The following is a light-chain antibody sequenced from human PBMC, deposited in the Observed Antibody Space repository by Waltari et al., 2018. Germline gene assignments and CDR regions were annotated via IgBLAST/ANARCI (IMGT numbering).Light chain of an antibody. V-gene: IGKV1-39*01. Sequence: DIQMTKSPSSLSASLADSVTITFRASQSISSDLASYQQKPGKAPKLLIYAASSLQSGVPLRFSGSGSGTDFSLNISSLQPEDFATYYCQQSYSTPQGLTFGGGTKVEIK. CDR1: QSISSD. CDR3: QQSYSTPQGLT. CDR2: AAS. J-gene: IGKJ4*01.